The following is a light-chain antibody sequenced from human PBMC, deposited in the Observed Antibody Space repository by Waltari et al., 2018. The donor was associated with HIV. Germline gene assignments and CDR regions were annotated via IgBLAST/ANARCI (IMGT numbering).Light chain of an antibody. Sequence: QFALTQPASVSGSPGQSITISCTGTSSDIGYYNYVSWYQQHPGKAPKPMIYEVSNRPSGVSNRFSGSKSGNTASLTISGLQAEDEADYFCSSLTNSATLSVLCGGGTKLTVL. CDR2: EVS. J-gene: IGLJ3*02. V-gene: IGLV2-14*01. CDR3: SSLTNSATLSVL. CDR1: SSDIGYYNY.